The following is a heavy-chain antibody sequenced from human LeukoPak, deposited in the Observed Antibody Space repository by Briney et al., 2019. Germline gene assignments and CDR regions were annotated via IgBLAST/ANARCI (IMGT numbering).Heavy chain of an antibody. Sequence: SETLSLTCAVYGGSFSGYYWSWIRQPPGKGLEWIGEINHSGSTNYNPSLKSRVTISVDTSKNQFSLKLSSVTAADTAVYYCARDLTLLEWLPMPERYYYYGMDVWGQGTTVTVSS. J-gene: IGHJ6*02. CDR2: INHSGST. V-gene: IGHV4-34*01. CDR3: ARDLTLLEWLPMPERYYYYGMDV. D-gene: IGHD3-3*01. CDR1: GGSFSGYY.